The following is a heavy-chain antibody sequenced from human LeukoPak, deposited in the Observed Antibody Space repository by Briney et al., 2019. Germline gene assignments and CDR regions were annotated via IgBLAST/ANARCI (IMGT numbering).Heavy chain of an antibody. D-gene: IGHD3-3*01. CDR1: VFTFSSYA. V-gene: IGHV3-23*01. J-gene: IGHJ4*02. Sequence: PGGSLRLSCAASVFTFSSYAMSWVRQAPGRGREGVATLSGSGAGTYYSDSVQGRFTISRDNSKRTLFLQMNSLRAEDTAFYYCAKAELGVDTFFDYWGQGTLVTVSS. CDR3: AKAELGVDTFFDY. CDR2: LSGSGAGT.